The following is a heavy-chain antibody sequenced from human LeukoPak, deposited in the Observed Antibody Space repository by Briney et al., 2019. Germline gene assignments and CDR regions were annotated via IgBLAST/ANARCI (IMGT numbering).Heavy chain of an antibody. Sequence: GGSLRLSCAASGFTFSSYWMSWVRQAPGKGLEWVANIKQDGSVKYYVDSVKGRFTISRDNAKNSLYLQMNSLRAEDTAVYYCASRRDYYDSSGWDYFDYWGQGTLVTVSS. D-gene: IGHD3-22*01. J-gene: IGHJ4*02. CDR2: IKQDGSVK. CDR3: ASRRDYYDSSGWDYFDY. CDR1: GFTFSSYW. V-gene: IGHV3-7*01.